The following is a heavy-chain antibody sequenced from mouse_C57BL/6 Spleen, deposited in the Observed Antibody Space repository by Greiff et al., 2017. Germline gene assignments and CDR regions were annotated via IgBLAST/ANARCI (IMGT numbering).Heavy chain of an antibody. CDR3: ARFDFLAY. V-gene: IGHV5-17*01. Sequence: DVQLVESGGGLVKPGGSLKLSCAASGFTFSDYGMHWVRQAPEQGLEWVAYISSGSSTIYYADTVKGRFTISRDNAKNTLFLQMTSLRSEDTAMYYCARFDFLAYWGQGTLVTVSA. CDR2: ISSGSSTI. J-gene: IGHJ3*01. CDR1: GFTFSDYG.